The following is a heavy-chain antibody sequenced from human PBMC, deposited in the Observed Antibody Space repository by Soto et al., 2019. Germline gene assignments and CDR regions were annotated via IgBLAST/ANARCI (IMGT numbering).Heavy chain of an antibody. V-gene: IGHV3-30-3*01. D-gene: IGHD3-3*01. J-gene: IGHJ5*02. CDR1: GFTFSTYA. CDR2: ISYDGGNE. CDR3: ARDSADSWSGPKKGFPNWFGP. Sequence: GGSLRLSCAASGFTFSTYAMHWVRQAPGKGLEWVAIISYDGGNEYYADSVKGRFTISRDNSKNTLYVQMNSLRVEDTAVYYCARDSADSWSGPKKGFPNWFGPWGQGTLVTVSS.